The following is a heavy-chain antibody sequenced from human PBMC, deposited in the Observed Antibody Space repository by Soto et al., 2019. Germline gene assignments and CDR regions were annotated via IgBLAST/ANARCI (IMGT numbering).Heavy chain of an antibody. CDR1: GYTFSNYG. J-gene: IGHJ6*04. CDR2: ISGYNGNT. D-gene: IGHD6-19*01. V-gene: IGHV1-18*01. CDR3: SRFIMVGGWFDPNYHHGMDV. Sequence: QVQLVQSGAEVKKPGASVTVSCKTSGYTFSNYGINWVRQAPGQGLEWMGWISGYNGNTNYAQTVQGRVTMTTATSTGTVYMELRSLKSDDTAIYYCSRFIMVGGWFDPNYHHGMDVWGEGTTVTVSS.